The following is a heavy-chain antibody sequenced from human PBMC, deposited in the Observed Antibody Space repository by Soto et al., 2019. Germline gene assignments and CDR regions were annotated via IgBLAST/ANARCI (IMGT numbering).Heavy chain of an antibody. CDR1: GGSISSNSNR. J-gene: IGHJ2*01. Sequence: SETLSLTCSVSGGSISSNSNRWSWIRQHPGQGLEWIGYISNSGATYYNPSLKSRVAISADTSKNQFSLNLNSVTAADTAVYYCARGSLSAVWYFDLWGRGTQVTVSS. V-gene: IGHV4-31*03. CDR3: ARGSLSAVWYFDL. D-gene: IGHD1-26*01. CDR2: ISNSGAT.